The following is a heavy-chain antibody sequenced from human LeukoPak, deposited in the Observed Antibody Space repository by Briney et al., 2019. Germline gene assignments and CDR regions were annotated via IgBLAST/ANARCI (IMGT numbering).Heavy chain of an antibody. V-gene: IGHV3-21*01. Sequence: GGSLRLSCAASGFTFRDYTMNWVRQAPGKGLEWVSAINKGGSYIKYADSVKGRFTVSRDNAKNSLFLQMNNLRVEDTAVYFCAREVLIVVEPAANTIDYWGQGTRVTVS. CDR1: GFTFRDYT. CDR3: AREVLIVVEPAANTIDY. CDR2: INKGGSYI. D-gene: IGHD2-2*01. J-gene: IGHJ4*02.